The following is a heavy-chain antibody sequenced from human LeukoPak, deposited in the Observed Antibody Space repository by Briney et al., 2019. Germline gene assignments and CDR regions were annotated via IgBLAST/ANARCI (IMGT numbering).Heavy chain of an antibody. Sequence: GGSLRLSCAASGFRVQMSWVRQARRKGLEWVSMTHGDGSTNYADSVRGRFTISRDNSKRTMYLQIKSLSVEDTAVYYCASGSNRVFDYWGQGTLVTVSS. J-gene: IGHJ4*02. CDR3: ASGSNRVFDY. CDR1: GFRVQ. CDR2: THGDGST. D-gene: IGHD1-1*01. V-gene: IGHV3-53*01.